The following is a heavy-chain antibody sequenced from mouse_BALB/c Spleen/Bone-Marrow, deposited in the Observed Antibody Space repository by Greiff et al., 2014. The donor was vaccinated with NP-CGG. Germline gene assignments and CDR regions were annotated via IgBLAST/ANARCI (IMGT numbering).Heavy chain of an antibody. CDR1: GYTFTSYT. CDR2: IDPSSGYS. J-gene: IGHJ1*01. CDR3: APYDGYYNWYFDV. Sequence: VQLQQSGAELARPGASVKMSCKASGYTFTSYTMHWIRQRPGQGLEWIGYIDPSSGYSNYNQKFKDKATLTADISSSTAYMQLSSLTSEDSAVYYCAPYDGYYNWYFDVWGAGTTLTVSS. D-gene: IGHD2-3*01. V-gene: IGHV1-4*01.